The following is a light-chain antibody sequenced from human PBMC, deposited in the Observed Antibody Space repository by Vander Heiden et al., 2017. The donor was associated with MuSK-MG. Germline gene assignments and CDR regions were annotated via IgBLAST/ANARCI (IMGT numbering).Light chain of an antibody. J-gene: IGKJ2*01. V-gene: IGKV1-33*01. CDR3: QYYDNLRT. CDR2: DAS. CDR1: QHISNY. Sequence: DIQMTQSPSTLSASVGDRVTITCQASQHISNYLTWYQQKPGKAPKLLIYDASTLGAGAPTRCSRSAATKDITTTSSSLQDEVIATYCFQYYDNLRTFGHGTKLXIK.